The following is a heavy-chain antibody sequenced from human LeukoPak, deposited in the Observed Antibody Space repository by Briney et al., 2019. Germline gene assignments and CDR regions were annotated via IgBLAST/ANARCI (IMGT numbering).Heavy chain of an antibody. CDR3: ARDSCSSSSCYSDYYFGMDV. CDR1: GGFISGYY. D-gene: IGHD2-2*01. V-gene: IGHV4-59*01. Sequence: SETLSLTCTVSGGFISGYYWTWIRQPPGKGLEWVGYIFYNGSTSYNPSLKSRVTISLDMSTKQFSLRLSSVTAADTAVYYCARDSCSSSSCYSDYYFGMDVWGQGTTVTVSS. CDR2: IFYNGST. J-gene: IGHJ6*02.